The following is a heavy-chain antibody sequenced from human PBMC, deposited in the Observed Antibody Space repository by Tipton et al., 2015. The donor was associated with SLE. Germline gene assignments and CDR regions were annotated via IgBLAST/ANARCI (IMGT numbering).Heavy chain of an antibody. J-gene: IGHJ2*01. D-gene: IGHD4-17*01. CDR2: IRYDGSKK. V-gene: IGHV3-30*02. Sequence: SLRLSCAASGFTFSSYGMHCVRQAPGKGLEWVAFIRYDGSKKYYADSVKGRFTISRDNSKNTLYLQMGSLRAEDMAVYYCASLDYGDYEYFDLWGRGTLVTVSS. CDR3: ASLDYGDYEYFDL. CDR1: GFTFSSYG.